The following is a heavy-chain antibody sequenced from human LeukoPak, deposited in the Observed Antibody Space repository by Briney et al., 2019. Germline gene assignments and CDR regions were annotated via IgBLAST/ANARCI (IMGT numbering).Heavy chain of an antibody. CDR1: GGSFSGYY. Sequence: SETLSLTCAVYGGSFSGYYWSWIRQPPGKGLEWIGYIYYSGSTNYNPSLKSRVTISVDTSKNQFSLKLSSVTAADTAVYYCARHPRGYFEIDYWGQGTLVTVSS. CDR3: ARHPRGYFEIDY. CDR2: IYYSGST. J-gene: IGHJ4*02. V-gene: IGHV4-59*08. D-gene: IGHD3-9*01.